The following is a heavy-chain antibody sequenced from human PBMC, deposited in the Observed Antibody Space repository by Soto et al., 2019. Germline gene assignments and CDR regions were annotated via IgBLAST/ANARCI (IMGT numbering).Heavy chain of an antibody. J-gene: IGHJ4*02. V-gene: IGHV2-5*02. CDR1: GFSPSTSEVG. D-gene: IGHD4-17*01. Sequence: QITLKESGPTLVKPTQTLTLTCTFSGFSPSTSEVGVGWIRQPPGKALEWLALIYWDDDKRYSPSLKSRLTXTXVTPKNQVVRTMTNMDPVDTATYYCARVDDGGSFDYWGQGTLVTVSS. CDR2: IYWDDDK. CDR3: ARVDDGGSFDY.